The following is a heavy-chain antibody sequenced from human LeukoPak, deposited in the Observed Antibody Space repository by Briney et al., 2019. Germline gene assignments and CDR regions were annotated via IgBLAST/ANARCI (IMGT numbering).Heavy chain of an antibody. D-gene: IGHD2-15*01. Sequence: GGSLRLSCAASGFTFSRHWMYWVRQAPGKGLEWVAIIKQDGSAKPYVDSVKGRFTISRDNAKNSLFLQMNSLRAEDTAVYYCARDNGWSADFWGQGTLVTVSS. CDR2: IKQDGSAK. J-gene: IGHJ4*02. CDR3: ARDNGWSADF. CDR1: GFTFSRHW. V-gene: IGHV3-7*03.